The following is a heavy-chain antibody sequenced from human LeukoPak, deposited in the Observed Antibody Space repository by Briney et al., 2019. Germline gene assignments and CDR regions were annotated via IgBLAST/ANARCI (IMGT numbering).Heavy chain of an antibody. V-gene: IGHV4-59*12. D-gene: IGHD3-3*01. CDR3: AREEGPTYYDFWSGYYILDY. CDR2: IYYTGTT. Sequence: PSETLSLTCAVSGGSISSYYWSWIRQPPGKGLEWLGDIYYTGTTKYNPSLKSRVTISVDTSKNQFSLKLSSVTAADTAVYYCAREEGPTYYDFWSGYYILDYWGQGTLVTVSS. J-gene: IGHJ4*02. CDR1: GGSISSYY.